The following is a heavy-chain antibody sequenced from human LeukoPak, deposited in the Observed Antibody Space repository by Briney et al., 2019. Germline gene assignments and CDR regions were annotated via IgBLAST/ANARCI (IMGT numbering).Heavy chain of an antibody. CDR2: IYYSGST. V-gene: IGHV4-31*03. D-gene: IGHD5-12*01. CDR1: GGSISSSGYY. J-gene: IGHJ4*02. Sequence: SETPSLTCTVSGGSISSSGYYCSWIRQHPGKGLEWIGYIYYSGSTYYNPSLKSRVTISADTSKNQFSLKLSSVTAADTAVYYCARGPGYSGYDLRFDYWGQGSLVTVSS. CDR3: ARGPGYSGYDLRFDY.